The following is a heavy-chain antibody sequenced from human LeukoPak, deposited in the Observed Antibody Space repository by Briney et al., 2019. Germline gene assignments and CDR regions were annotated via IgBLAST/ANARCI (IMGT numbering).Heavy chain of an antibody. CDR2: IPSGGSPI. V-gene: IGHV3-48*03. CDR3: ARGGSSRPLAL. Sequence: GGSLILSCAVSGFTISSDEVNWARQAPGKGLEWLSYIPSGGSPIYYADSVKGRFSVARDTAKNSLYLQMNSLRPEDTAVYYCARGGSSRPLALWGQGTLVTVSS. J-gene: IGHJ4*02. CDR1: GFTISSDE. D-gene: IGHD1-1*01.